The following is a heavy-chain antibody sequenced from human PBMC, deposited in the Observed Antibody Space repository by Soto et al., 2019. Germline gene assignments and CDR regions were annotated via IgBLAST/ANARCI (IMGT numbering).Heavy chain of an antibody. D-gene: IGHD3-10*01. J-gene: IGHJ6*02. Sequence: GGSLRLSCAASGFTFSSYSMNWVRQAPGKGLEWVSSISSSSSYIYYADSVKGRFTISRDNAKNSLYLQMNSLRAEDTAVYYCTRDGSSGVGMDVWGQGTTVTVSS. CDR3: TRDGSSGVGMDV. V-gene: IGHV3-21*01. CDR1: GFTFSSYS. CDR2: ISSSSSYI.